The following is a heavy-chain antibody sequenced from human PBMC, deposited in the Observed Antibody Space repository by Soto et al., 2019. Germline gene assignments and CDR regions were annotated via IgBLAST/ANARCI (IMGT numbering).Heavy chain of an antibody. V-gene: IGHV3-23*01. CDR3: ANSDRGGSGNSNF. CDR2: ISGSGDRT. J-gene: IGHJ4*02. D-gene: IGHD3-10*01. Sequence: TGGSLRLSCAASGFAFNTYAMDWVRQAPGKGLGWVSSISGSGDRTYYADSVKGRFTISRDNSENTLYLEMNSLRAEDTAVYYCANSDRGGSGNSNFWGQGTLVTVSS. CDR1: GFAFNTYA.